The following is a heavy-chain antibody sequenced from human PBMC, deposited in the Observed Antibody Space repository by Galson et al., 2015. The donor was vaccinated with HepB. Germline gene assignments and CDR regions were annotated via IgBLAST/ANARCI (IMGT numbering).Heavy chain of an antibody. CDR2: IKQDGSEK. D-gene: IGHD3-10*02. J-gene: IGHJ6*02. Sequence: SLRLSCAASGFTFSSYWMSWVRQAPGKGLEWVANIKQDGSEKYYVDSVKGRFTISRDNAKNSLYLQMNSLRAEDTAVYYCARDLLFGELLFLDYYGMDVWGQGTTVTVSS. V-gene: IGHV3-7*03. CDR1: GFTFSSYW. CDR3: ARDLLFGELLFLDYYGMDV.